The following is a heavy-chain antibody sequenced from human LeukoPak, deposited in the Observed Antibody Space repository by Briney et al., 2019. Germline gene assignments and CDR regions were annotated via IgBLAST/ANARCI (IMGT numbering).Heavy chain of an antibody. V-gene: IGHV1-18*01. CDR3: ARGRGWRQNWFDP. J-gene: IGHJ5*02. Sequence: AASVKVSCKASGYTFTSYGISWVRQAPGQGLEWMGWISAYNGNTNYAQKLQGRVTMTRNTSISTAYMELSSLRSEDTAVYYCARGRGWRQNWFDPWGQGTLVTVSS. CDR1: GYTFTSYG. CDR2: ISAYNGNT. D-gene: IGHD2-21*02.